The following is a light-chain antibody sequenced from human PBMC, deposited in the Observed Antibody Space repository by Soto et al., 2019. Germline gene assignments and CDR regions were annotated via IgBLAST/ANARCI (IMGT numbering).Light chain of an antibody. CDR3: QQYNRRPLT. V-gene: IGKV3D-15*01. Sequence: EIVMTQSPATLFVSTGERVTLSCRASESISTNLVWYQQKPGQAPRLLIYGASTRVTGIPARFSGSGSGTEFTLTISSLQSEDFAVYSCQQYNRRPLTFGGGTKLEIK. CDR1: ESISTN. J-gene: IGKJ4*01. CDR2: GAS.